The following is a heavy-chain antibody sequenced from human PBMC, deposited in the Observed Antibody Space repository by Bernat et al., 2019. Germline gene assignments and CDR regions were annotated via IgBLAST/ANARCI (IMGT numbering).Heavy chain of an antibody. Sequence: QVQLVQSGAEVKKPGASLKVSCKASSYSFTTYGITWVRQAPGQGLEWMGWISVYNGNTKYAQKLQGRVTMTTDTSTSTAYLELRSLRSDDTAVYYCAKTLGNQSSGWYKANFYYYYGMDVWGQGTTVTVSS. V-gene: IGHV1-18*01. J-gene: IGHJ6*02. CDR3: AKTLGNQSSGWYKANFYYYYGMDV. D-gene: IGHD6-19*01. CDR2: ISVYNGNT. CDR1: SYSFTTYG.